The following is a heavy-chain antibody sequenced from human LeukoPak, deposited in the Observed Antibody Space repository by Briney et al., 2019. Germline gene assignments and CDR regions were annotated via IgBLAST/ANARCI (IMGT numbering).Heavy chain of an antibody. Sequence: PGGSLRLSCAASGFTFDDYGMSWVRQAPGKGLEWVSGINWNGGSTGYADSVKGRFTISRDNAKNSLYLQMNSLRAEDTALYYCASSSSSFYYYYMDVWGKGTAVTVSS. J-gene: IGHJ6*03. CDR3: ASSSSSFYYYYMDV. CDR1: GFTFDDYG. D-gene: IGHD6-6*01. V-gene: IGHV3-20*04. CDR2: INWNGGST.